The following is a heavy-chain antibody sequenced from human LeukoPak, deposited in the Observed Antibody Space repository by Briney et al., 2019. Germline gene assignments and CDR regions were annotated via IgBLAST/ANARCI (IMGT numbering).Heavy chain of an antibody. J-gene: IGHJ4*02. CDR1: GFTISKYY. CDR3: AGCGPATTMNY. D-gene: IGHD1-1*01. Sequence: GGSLRLSCAASGFTISKYYMSWIRQAPGKGLEWVSVIYTGGNTYYTDAVKGRFTISRHNSKNTLYLQMNKLRAEDTAVYYCAGCGPATTMNYWGRGTLVTVSS. V-gene: IGHV3-53*04. CDR2: IYTGGNT.